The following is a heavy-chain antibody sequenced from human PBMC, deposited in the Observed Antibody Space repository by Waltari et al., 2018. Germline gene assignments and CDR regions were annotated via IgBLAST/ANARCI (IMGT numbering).Heavy chain of an antibody. V-gene: IGHV4-34*01. CDR1: GGSFSGYY. J-gene: IGHJ5*02. CDR3: ARGREAAAGTYNWFDP. D-gene: IGHD6-13*01. Sequence: QVQLQQWGAGLLKPSETLSLTCAVYGGSFSGYYWSWIRPPPGKGLEWIGEINHSGSTNYNPSLKSRVTISVDTSKNQFSLKLSSVTAADTAVYYCARGREAAAGTYNWFDPWGQGTLVTVSS. CDR2: INHSGST.